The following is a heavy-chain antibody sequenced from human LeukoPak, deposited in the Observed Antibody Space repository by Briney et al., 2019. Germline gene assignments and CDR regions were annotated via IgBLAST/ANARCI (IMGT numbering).Heavy chain of an antibody. D-gene: IGHD3-10*01. CDR2: ISSSSSYI. CDR3: ARVSWGVPQWGSGSTYHFDY. V-gene: IGHV3-21*01. J-gene: IGHJ4*02. Sequence: PGGSLRLSCAASGFTFDDYGMSWPRQAPGKGLEWVSSISSSSSYIYYADSVKGRFTISRDNAKNSLYLQMNSLRAEDTAVYYCARVSWGVPQWGSGSTYHFDYWGQGTLVTVSS. CDR1: GFTFDDYG.